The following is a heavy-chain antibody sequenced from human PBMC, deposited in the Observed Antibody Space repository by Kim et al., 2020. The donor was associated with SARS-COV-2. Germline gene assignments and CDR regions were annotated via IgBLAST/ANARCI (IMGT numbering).Heavy chain of an antibody. CDR1: GGSISSSSYY. CDR3: ARHDILTGYAIGYGMDV. J-gene: IGHJ6*02. Sequence: SETLSLTCTVSGGSISSSSYYWGWIRQPPGKGLEWIGSIYYSGSTYYNPTLKSRVTISVDTSKNQFSLKLSSVTAADTAVYYCARHDILTGYAIGYGMDVWGQEATVTVSS. CDR2: IYYSGST. D-gene: IGHD3-9*01. V-gene: IGHV4-39*01.